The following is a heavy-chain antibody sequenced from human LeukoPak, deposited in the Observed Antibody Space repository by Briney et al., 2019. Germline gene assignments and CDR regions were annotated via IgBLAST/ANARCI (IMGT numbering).Heavy chain of an antibody. D-gene: IGHD2-15*01. J-gene: IGHJ4*02. V-gene: IGHV3-30*18. Sequence: PGRSLRLSCAASGFTFSNYGMHWVRQAPGKGLEWVAVISYDGSNKYYADSVKGRFTISRDNSKNMLYLQMNSLRAEDTAMYYCAKDIWGCSGGRCRLMGDFDYWGQGTLVTVSS. CDR2: ISYDGSNK. CDR1: GFTFSNYG. CDR3: AKDIWGCSGGRCRLMGDFDY.